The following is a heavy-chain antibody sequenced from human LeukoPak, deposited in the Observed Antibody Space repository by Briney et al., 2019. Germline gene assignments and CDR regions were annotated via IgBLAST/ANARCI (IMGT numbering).Heavy chain of an antibody. CDR3: ARDSRRCSSTSCYWGWFDP. CDR1: GGTFSSYA. Sequence: SVKVSCTASGGTFSSYAISWVRQAPGQGLEWMGGIIPIFGTANYAQKFQGRVTITADKSTSTAYMELSSLRSEDTAVYYCARDSRRCSSTSCYWGWFDPWGQGTLVTVSS. V-gene: IGHV1-69*06. D-gene: IGHD2-2*01. CDR2: IIPIFGTA. J-gene: IGHJ5*02.